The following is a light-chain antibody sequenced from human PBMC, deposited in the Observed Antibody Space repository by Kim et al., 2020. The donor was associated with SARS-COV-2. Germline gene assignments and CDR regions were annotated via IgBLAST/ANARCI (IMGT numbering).Light chain of an antibody. V-gene: IGKV3-20*01. CDR3: QQYGSSPRT. Sequence: EIVLTQSPGTLSLSPGERATLSCRASQSVSSSSLAWYHQKPGQAPWLLIYGPSSRATGIPDRFSGSGSGTDFTLTISRLEPEDFAVYYCQQYGSSPRTFGQGTKVDIK. CDR2: GPS. J-gene: IGKJ1*01. CDR1: QSVSSSS.